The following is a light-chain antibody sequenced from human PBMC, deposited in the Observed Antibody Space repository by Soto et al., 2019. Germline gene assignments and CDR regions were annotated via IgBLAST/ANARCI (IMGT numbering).Light chain of an antibody. CDR1: SSDVGGYNY. Sequence: QSVLTQPPSASGSPGQSVTISCTGTSSDVGGYNYVSWYQQHPGKVPKLMIYEVNKRPSGVPDRFSGSKSGNTASLTVSGLQAEDEDDYYCSSYGGSNNLIFGGGTKLTVL. J-gene: IGLJ2*01. CDR2: EVN. V-gene: IGLV2-8*01. CDR3: SSYGGSNNLI.